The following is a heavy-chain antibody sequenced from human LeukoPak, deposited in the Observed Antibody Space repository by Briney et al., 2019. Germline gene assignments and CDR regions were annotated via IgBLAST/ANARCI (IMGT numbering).Heavy chain of an antibody. CDR3: ARADRVGASNWFDP. Sequence: SETLSLTCTVSGGSISSYYWSWIRQPPGKGLEWIGYIYYSGSTNYNPSLKSRVTISVDTSKNQFSLKLSSVTAADTAVYYCARADRVGASNWFDPWGQGTLVTVSS. V-gene: IGHV4-59*01. D-gene: IGHD1-26*01. CDR2: IYYSGST. CDR1: GGSISSYY. J-gene: IGHJ5*02.